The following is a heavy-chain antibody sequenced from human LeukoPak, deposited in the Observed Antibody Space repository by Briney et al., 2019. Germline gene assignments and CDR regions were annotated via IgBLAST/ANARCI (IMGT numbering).Heavy chain of an antibody. CDR1: GYTFTGYY. D-gene: IGHD2-2*01. CDR2: INPNSGGT. CDR3: ALIAYCSSTSCFDY. Sequence: ASVKVSCKASGYTFTGYYMHWVRQAPGRGLEWMGWINPNSGGTNYAQKFQGRVTMTRDTSISTAYMELSRLRSDDTAVYYCALIAYCSSTSCFDYWGQGTLVTVSS. V-gene: IGHV1-2*02. J-gene: IGHJ4*02.